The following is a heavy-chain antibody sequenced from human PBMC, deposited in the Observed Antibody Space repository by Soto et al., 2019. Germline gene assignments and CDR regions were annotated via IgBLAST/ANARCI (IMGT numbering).Heavy chain of an antibody. D-gene: IGHD1-26*01. V-gene: IGHV3-21*01. J-gene: IGHJ4*02. Sequence: GGSLRLSCAASGSTFSSYSMNWVRQAPGKGLEWVSSISSSSSYIYYADSVKGRFTISRDNAKNSLYLQMNSLRAEDTAVYYCARFLVGATVDYWGQGTLVTVSS. CDR3: ARFLVGATVDY. CDR2: ISSSSSYI. CDR1: GSTFSSYS.